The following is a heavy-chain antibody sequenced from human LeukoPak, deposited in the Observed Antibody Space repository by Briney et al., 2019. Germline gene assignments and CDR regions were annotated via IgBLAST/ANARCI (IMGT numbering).Heavy chain of an antibody. V-gene: IGHV4-59*01. Sequence: SETLSLTCTVSGGSISSYYWSWIRQPPGKGLEWIGYIYYSGSTNYNPSLKSRVTISVDTSKNQFSLKLSSVTAADTAVYYCARDRQYYDFWSGYPAGYYYGMDVWGQGTTVTVSS. CDR2: IYYSGST. D-gene: IGHD3-3*01. CDR3: ARDRQYYDFWSGYPAGYYYGMDV. J-gene: IGHJ6*02. CDR1: GGSISSYY.